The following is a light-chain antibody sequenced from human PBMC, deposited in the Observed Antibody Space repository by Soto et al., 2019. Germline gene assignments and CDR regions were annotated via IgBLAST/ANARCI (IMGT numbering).Light chain of an antibody. V-gene: IGKV3-20*01. J-gene: IGKJ1*01. CDR2: GAS. Sequence: EIVLTQSPCTLSLSAGDRSSLSCRASQSVSRSYLGWYQQKPGQAPRLLMYGASIRAAGVPDSFSGSGSGTEFTLTISRLEPEDFTVYYCHHYETFGQGTKVDIK. CDR3: HHYET. CDR1: QSVSRSY.